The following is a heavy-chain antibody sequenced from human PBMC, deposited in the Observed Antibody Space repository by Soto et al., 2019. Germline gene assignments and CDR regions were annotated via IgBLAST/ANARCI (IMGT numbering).Heavy chain of an antibody. CDR1: RDTFSKYA. CDR3: ARGETYLGV. V-gene: IGHV1-69*01. Sequence: QVQLVQSGAEVKKPGSSVKVSCTASRDTFSKYAFNWVRQAPGQGLEWMGWIIPIFDSRNYAEKFQGRVTITGDESTSTADMELRSLRFEDTAVYYCARGETYLGVWGQGTTVTVSS. J-gene: IGHJ6*02. D-gene: IGHD3-16*01. CDR2: IIPIFDSR.